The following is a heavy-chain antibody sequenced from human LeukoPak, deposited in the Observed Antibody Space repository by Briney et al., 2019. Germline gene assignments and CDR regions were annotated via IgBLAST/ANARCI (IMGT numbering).Heavy chain of an antibody. CDR2: IYYSGST. J-gene: IGHJ4*02. CDR3: ASRAGLFTFDY. CDR1: GGSISSGDYY. Sequence: PSETLSLTCTVSGGSISSGDYYWSWIRQPPGKGLEWIGYIYYSGSTYYNPSLKSRVTISVDTSKNQFSLKLSSVTAADTAVYYCASRAGLFTFDYWGQGTLVTVSS. V-gene: IGHV4-30-4*01.